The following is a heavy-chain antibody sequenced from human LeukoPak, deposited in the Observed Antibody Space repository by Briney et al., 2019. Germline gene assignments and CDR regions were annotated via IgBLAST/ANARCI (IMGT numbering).Heavy chain of an antibody. J-gene: IGHJ4*02. CDR2: INSDGSST. V-gene: IGHV3-74*01. CDR3: VRVACSSMTSCATVDY. Sequence: GGSLRLSCAASGFTFSSYWMHWVRQAPGKGLVWVSRINSDGSSTSYADSVKGRFIISRDNAKNTLSLQMNSLRAEDTAVFYCVRVACSSMTSCATVDYWGQGTLVTVSS. D-gene: IGHD2-2*01. CDR1: GFTFSSYW.